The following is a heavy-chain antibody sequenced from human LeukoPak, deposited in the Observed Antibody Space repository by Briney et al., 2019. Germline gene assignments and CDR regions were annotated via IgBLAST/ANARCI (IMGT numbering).Heavy chain of an antibody. D-gene: IGHD6-6*01. CDR1: GFTFSSYS. Sequence: PGGSLRLSCAASGFTFSSYSMNWVRQAPGKGLEWVSSISSSSSYIYYADSVKGRFTISRDNAKNSLYLQMNSLRAEDTAVYYCARGPPSSSSRYYQHGGQGTLVTVSS. V-gene: IGHV3-21*01. CDR2: ISSSSSYI. J-gene: IGHJ1*01. CDR3: ARGPPSSSSRYYQH.